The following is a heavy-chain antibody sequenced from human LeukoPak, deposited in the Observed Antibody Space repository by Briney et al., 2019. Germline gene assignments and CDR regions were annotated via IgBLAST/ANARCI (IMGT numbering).Heavy chain of an antibody. V-gene: IGHV3-48*02. CDR1: AFTLSDYP. D-gene: IGHD1-26*01. CDR2: MISSSGTI. CDR3: ARGVGVTDY. J-gene: IGHJ4*02. Sequence: GGSLRLSCAAPAFTLSDYPMNWVLETPGQGVEWVSYMISSSGTIYYADSVKGRFTISRDNAENSLYLQMNSLRDEDTAVYDSARGVGVTDYWGQGTLVTVSS.